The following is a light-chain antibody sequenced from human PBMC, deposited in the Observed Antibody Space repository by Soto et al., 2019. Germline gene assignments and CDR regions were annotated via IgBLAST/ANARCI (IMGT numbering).Light chain of an antibody. J-gene: IGKJ2*01. Sequence: EIVLTQSPGTLSLSPGERATLSCSAIPSVASSELGWYQQRLGRPPRLLIYAASRRATGVPDRFSGSGSETDFTLTINRLEPEYSAVYYCHQYGRTPPFTLGQGTKL. CDR3: HQYGRTPPFT. V-gene: IGKV3-20*01. CDR2: AAS. CDR1: PSVASSE.